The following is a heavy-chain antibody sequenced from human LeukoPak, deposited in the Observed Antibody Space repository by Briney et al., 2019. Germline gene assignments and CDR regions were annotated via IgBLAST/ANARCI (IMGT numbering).Heavy chain of an antibody. D-gene: IGHD6-19*01. CDR3: ARDPSNSSGWYIFFDF. Sequence: ASAKVSCKASGYTFTRFGITWVRQAPGQRLEWMGWISAYNGDIKYAQKHQGRVTMTTDTSTSTAYMELRSLRSDDTAVYYCARDPSNSSGWYIFFDFWGQGTLVAVSS. V-gene: IGHV1-18*01. J-gene: IGHJ4*02. CDR2: ISAYNGDI. CDR1: GYTFTRFG.